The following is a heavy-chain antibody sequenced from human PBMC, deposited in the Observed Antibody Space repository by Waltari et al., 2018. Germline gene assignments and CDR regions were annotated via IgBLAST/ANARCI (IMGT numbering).Heavy chain of an antibody. V-gene: IGHV1-2*06. J-gene: IGHJ4*02. D-gene: IGHD3-3*01. CDR3: AREETWSGPRGCDY. Sequence: QVQLVQSGAEVKKPGASVKVSCKASGYTFTGYYMHWVRQAPGQGLEWMGRINPNSGGTNYAQKFQGRGTMTRDTSISTAYMELSRLRSDDTAVYYCAREETWSGPRGCDYWGQGTLVTVSS. CDR2: INPNSGGT. CDR1: GYTFTGYY.